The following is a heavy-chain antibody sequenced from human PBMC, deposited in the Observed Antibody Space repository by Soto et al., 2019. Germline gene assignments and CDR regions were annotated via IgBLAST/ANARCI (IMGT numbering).Heavy chain of an antibody. J-gene: IGHJ5*01. V-gene: IGHV3-23*01. D-gene: IGHD1-26*01. CDR1: GVTFRWFG. CDR2: FRGPGGST. Sequence: GGSLRLSCAGSGVTFRWFGMNWVRQAPGKGLEWVSPFRGPGGSTYYADSVKGRFTISRDNFKSSLYLQMSSLRAEDTAVYYCAKGKISTTTYTSFDSWGQGTLVTVSS. CDR3: AKGKISTTTYTSFDS.